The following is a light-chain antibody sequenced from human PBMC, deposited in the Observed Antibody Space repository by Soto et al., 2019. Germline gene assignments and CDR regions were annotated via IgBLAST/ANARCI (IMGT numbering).Light chain of an antibody. V-gene: IGLV2-14*01. CDR1: SSDVGANIF. CDR3: SSFTTDSTYV. CDR2: TVS. J-gene: IGLJ1*01. Sequence: ALTQPASVSGSPGQSIAISCTGTSSDVGANIFVSWYQQHPGKVPKLMIYTVSSRPSGVSQRFSGSKSGNTASLTISGLQAEDEADYYCSSFTTDSTYVFGTGTKVTVL.